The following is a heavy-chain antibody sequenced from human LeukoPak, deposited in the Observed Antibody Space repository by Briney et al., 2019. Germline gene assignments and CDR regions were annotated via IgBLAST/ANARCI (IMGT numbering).Heavy chain of an antibody. V-gene: IGHV3-7*01. J-gene: IGHJ3*02. CDR3: ARVIREITFGGVIVIDAFDI. D-gene: IGHD3-16*02. Sequence: GGSPRLSCAASGFTFSSYWMSWVRQAPGKGLEWVANIKQDGSEKYYVDSVKGRFTISRDNAKNSLYLQMNSLRAEDTAVYYCARVIREITFGGVIVIDAFDIWGQGTMVTVSS. CDR2: IKQDGSEK. CDR1: GFTFSSYW.